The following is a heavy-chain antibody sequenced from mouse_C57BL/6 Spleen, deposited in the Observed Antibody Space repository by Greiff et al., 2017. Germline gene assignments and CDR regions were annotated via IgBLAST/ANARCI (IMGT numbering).Heavy chain of an antibody. V-gene: IGHV3-1*01. CDR2: ISYSGSP. CDR3: AREDRNFAWFAY. Sequence: ESGPGMVKPSQSLSLTCTVTGYSITSGYDWHWIRHFPGNKLEWMGYISYSGSPNYNPSLKSRISITHDTSKNHFFLKLNSVTTEDTATYNCAREDRNFAWFAYWGQGTLVTVSA. D-gene: IGHD2-14*01. J-gene: IGHJ3*01. CDR1: GYSITSGYD.